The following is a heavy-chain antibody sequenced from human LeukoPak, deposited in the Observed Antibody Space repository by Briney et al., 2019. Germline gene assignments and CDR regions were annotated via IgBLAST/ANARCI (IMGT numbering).Heavy chain of an antibody. V-gene: IGHV4-34*01. CDR1: GGAFRGYY. CDR2: INHSGST. J-gene: IGHJ4*02. CDR3: ARAGWLRTKGYFDY. D-gene: IGHD5-12*01. Sequence: PSGNPSPPPAVYGGAFRGYYWSWIRPPPGKGLEWIGEINHSGSTNYNPSLKSRVTISVDTSKNQFSLKLSSVTAADTAVYYCARAGWLRTKGYFDYWGQGTLVTVSS.